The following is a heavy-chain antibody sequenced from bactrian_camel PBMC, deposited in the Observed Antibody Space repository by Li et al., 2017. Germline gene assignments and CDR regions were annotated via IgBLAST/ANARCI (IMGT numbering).Heavy chain of an antibody. CDR1: GYMFKSCG. J-gene: IGHJ4*01. V-gene: IGHV3-2*01. Sequence: HVQLVESGGGSVQAGGSLRLSCAASGYMFKSCGMGWYRQAPGKGLEWVSSISGSSRTYYSNSAKGRFTISRDNAQNTLYLEFNSLEPEDSALYYCARGSTYYDSWGQGTQVTVS. D-gene: IGHD2*01. CDR3: ARGSTYYDS. CDR2: ISGSSRT.